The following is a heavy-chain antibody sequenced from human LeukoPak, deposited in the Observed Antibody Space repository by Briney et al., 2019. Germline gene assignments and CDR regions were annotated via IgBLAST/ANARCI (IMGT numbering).Heavy chain of an antibody. CDR1: GGSISSYY. CDR2: TYYSGST. D-gene: IGHD3-22*01. Sequence: SETLSLTCTVSGGSISSYYWSRIRQPPGKGLEWIGYTYYSGSTYYNPSLKNRVSISVDTSKNQFSLNLSSVTAADTAVYYCARPYYYDSRIDPWGQGTLVTVSS. J-gene: IGHJ5*02. V-gene: IGHV4-59*08. CDR3: ARPYYYDSRIDP.